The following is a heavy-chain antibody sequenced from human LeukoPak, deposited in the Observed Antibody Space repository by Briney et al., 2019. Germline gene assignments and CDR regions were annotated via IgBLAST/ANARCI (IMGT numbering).Heavy chain of an antibody. CDR1: GGSFSGYY. CDR2: INHSGST. CDR3: ARLESGAMGY. V-gene: IGHV4-34*01. D-gene: IGHD5-18*01. J-gene: IGHJ4*02. Sequence: PSETLSLTCAVYGGSFSGYYWSWIRQPPGKGLEWIGEINHSGSTNYNPSLKSRITISVDTSKNQFSLKLSSVTAADTAVYYCARLESGAMGYWGQGTLVNVSS.